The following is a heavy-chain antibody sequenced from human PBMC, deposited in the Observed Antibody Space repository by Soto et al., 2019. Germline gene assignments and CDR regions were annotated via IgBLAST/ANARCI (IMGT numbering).Heavy chain of an antibody. CDR1: GFTFSSYG. V-gene: IGHV3-30*18. J-gene: IGHJ4*02. D-gene: IGHD1-26*01. Sequence: QVQLVESGGGVVQPGRSLRLSCAASGFTFSSYGRHWVRQAPGKGLEWVAVISYDGSNKYYADSVKGRFTISRDNSKNTLYLQMNSLRAEDTAVYYCAKDQLKIVGATDYWGQGTLVTVSS. CDR2: ISYDGSNK. CDR3: AKDQLKIVGATDY.